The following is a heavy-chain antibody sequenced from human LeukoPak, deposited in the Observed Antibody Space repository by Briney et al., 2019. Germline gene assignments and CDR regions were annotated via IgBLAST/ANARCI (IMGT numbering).Heavy chain of an antibody. CDR1: GYTFTDYY. Sequence: ASVTVSCKTSGYTFTDYYIHWVRQAPGQGLEWMGWINPNSGATNYAQKFQGRVTMTKDTSIITAYMELSRLTSDDTAVYYCARGRGGDPWGQGTLVTVSS. D-gene: IGHD3-16*01. J-gene: IGHJ5*02. CDR3: ARGRGGDP. V-gene: IGHV1-2*02. CDR2: INPNSGAT.